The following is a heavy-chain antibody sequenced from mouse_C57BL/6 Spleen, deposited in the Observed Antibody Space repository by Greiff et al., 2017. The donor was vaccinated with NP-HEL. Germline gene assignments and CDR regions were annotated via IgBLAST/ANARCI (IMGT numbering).Heavy chain of an antibody. CDR3: ANYYGSSLAWFAY. CDR2: INPDSSTI. J-gene: IGHJ3*01. Sequence: EVQLQQSGGGLVQPGGSLKLSCAASGIDFSRYWMSWVRRAPGKGLEWIGEINPDSSTINYAPSLKDKFIISRDNAKNTLYLQMSKVRSEDTALYYCANYYGSSLAWFAYWGQGTLVTVSA. D-gene: IGHD1-1*01. V-gene: IGHV4-1*01. CDR1: GIDFSRYW.